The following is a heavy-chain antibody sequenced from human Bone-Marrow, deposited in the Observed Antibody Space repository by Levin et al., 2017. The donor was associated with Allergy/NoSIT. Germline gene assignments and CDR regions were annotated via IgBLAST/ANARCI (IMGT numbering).Heavy chain of an antibody. Sequence: GGSLRLSCTASGFTFSSYEMNWVRQAPGKGLEWVSYINNSGGTTFYADSVKGRFTISRDNAKNSLYLQMNSLRAEDTAVYYCGRDPLDGPIDYWGQGTLVTVSS. CDR2: INNSGGTT. V-gene: IGHV3-48*03. CDR3: GRDPLDGPIDY. J-gene: IGHJ4*02. CDR1: GFTFSSYE.